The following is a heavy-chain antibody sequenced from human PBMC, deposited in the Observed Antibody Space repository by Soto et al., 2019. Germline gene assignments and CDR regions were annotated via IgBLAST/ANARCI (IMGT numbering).Heavy chain of an antibody. CDR1: GFTFSGSA. CDR2: IRSKANSYAT. D-gene: IGHD3-3*01. J-gene: IGHJ3*02. Sequence: EVQLVESGGGLVQPGGSLKLSCAASGFTFSGSAMHWVRQASGKGLEWVGRIRSKANSYATAYAASVNGRFTISRDDSKNTAYLQMNSLKTEDTAVYYCTRARYYDAIPGAFDIWGQGTMVTVSS. CDR3: TRARYYDAIPGAFDI. V-gene: IGHV3-73*01.